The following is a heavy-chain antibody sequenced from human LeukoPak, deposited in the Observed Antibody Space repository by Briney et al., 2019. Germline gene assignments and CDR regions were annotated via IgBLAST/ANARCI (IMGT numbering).Heavy chain of an antibody. CDR1: GGSISSGGYY. Sequence: SQTLSLTCTVSGGSISSGGYYWSWIRQHPGKGLEWIGYIYYSGSTYYNPSLKSRVTISVDTSKNQFSQKLSSVTAADTAVYYCARASDFWSGYEDYWGQGTLVTVSS. D-gene: IGHD3-3*01. CDR3: ARASDFWSGYEDY. V-gene: IGHV4-31*03. J-gene: IGHJ4*02. CDR2: IYYSGST.